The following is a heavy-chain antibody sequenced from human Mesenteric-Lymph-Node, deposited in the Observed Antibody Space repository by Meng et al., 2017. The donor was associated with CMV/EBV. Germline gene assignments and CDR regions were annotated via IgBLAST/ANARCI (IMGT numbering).Heavy chain of an antibody. Sequence: GESLKISCAASGFSVSSHYMSWVRQAPGKGLEWVSVIYTSGSTYNADSVKGRFTISRDHSMNSLDLQMNSLRAEDTAVYYCAKGYCSSTSCSAFDIWGQGTMVTVSS. D-gene: IGHD2-2*01. CDR1: GFSVSSHY. J-gene: IGHJ3*02. V-gene: IGHV3-53*01. CDR2: IYTSGST. CDR3: AKGYCSSTSCSAFDI.